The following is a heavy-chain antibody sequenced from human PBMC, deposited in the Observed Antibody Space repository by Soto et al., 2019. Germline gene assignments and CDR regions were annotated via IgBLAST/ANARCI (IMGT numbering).Heavy chain of an antibody. V-gene: IGHV1-2*06. D-gene: IGHD1-1*01. CDR2: INPDTGDT. Sequence: ASVKVSCKASGYIFTDFYIHWVRQAPGQGLEWVGRINPDTGDTLFAQKFQGRVTMTTDTSISIVSMEVTRLRPDDTAIYYCARDRPRGINRESEYWGQGTQVTGSS. J-gene: IGHJ4*02. CDR1: GYIFTDFY. CDR3: ARDRPRGINRESEY.